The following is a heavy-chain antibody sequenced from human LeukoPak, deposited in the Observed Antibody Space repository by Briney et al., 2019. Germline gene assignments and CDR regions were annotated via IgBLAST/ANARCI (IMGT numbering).Heavy chain of an antibody. D-gene: IGHD3-22*01. CDR2: IGYGGADS. Sequence: GGSLRLSCTVSGFTLSSYEMTWFRQAPGKGLEWVSSIGYGGADSHYADSVKGRFTISRDNSKNTLYLQMNSLRADDTAVYYCAKRPRVGYDGSASDYWGQGTLVTVSS. V-gene: IGHV3-23*01. CDR1: GFTLSSYE. CDR3: AKRPRVGYDGSASDY. J-gene: IGHJ4*02.